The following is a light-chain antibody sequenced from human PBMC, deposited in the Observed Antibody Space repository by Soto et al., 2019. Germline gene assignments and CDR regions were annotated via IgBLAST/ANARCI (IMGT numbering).Light chain of an antibody. J-gene: IGKJ4*01. CDR2: AAS. CDR3: QQLNSYPSLT. Sequence: DIQLTQSPSFLSASVGDRVTITCQASQSISSYLAWYQQKPGKAPKLLIYAASTLQSGVPSWFSGSGSGTEFTLTISSLQPEDFATYYCQQLNSYPSLTFGGGTKVDI. CDR1: QSISSY. V-gene: IGKV1-9*01.